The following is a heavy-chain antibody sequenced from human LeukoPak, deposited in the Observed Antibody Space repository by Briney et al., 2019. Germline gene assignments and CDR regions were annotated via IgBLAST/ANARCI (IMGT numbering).Heavy chain of an antibody. CDR3: ARARAPDYYYYYMDV. CDR1: GGSISSYY. CDR2: IYTSGST. Sequence: SETPSLTCTVSGGSISSYYWSWIRQPAGKGLEWIGRIYTSGSTNYNPSLKSRVTISVDKSKNQFSLKLSSVTAADTAVYYCARARAPDYYYYYMDVWGKGTTVTVSS. V-gene: IGHV4-4*07. J-gene: IGHJ6*03.